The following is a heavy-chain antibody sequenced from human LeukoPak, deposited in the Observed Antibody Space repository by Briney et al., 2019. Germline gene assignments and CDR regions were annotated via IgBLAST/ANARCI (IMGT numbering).Heavy chain of an antibody. J-gene: IGHJ4*02. V-gene: IGHV3-21*01. CDR2: ISRSSDHT. CDR1: GFTFSTYG. CDR3: VRDGQGSTPLDY. Sequence: PGGSLRLSCATSGFTFSTYGMNWVRQAPGKGLEWVSSISRSSDHTYYADSVNGRFTISRDNAKNTLYLQMNSLRAEDTAVYFCVRDGQGSTPLDYWGQGTLVTVSS. D-gene: IGHD1-26*01.